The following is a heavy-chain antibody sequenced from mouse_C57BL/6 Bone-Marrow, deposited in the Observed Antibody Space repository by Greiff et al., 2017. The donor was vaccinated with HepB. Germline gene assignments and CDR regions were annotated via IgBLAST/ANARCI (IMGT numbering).Heavy chain of an antibody. CDR2: IYPGDGDP. CDR3: ARLRYYDGSSFCDY. D-gene: IGHD1-1*01. CDR1: GYAFSSSW. V-gene: IGHV1-82*01. J-gene: IGHJ2*01. Sequence: QVQLKQSGPELVKPGASVKISCKASGYAFSSSWMNWVKQRPGKGLEWIGRIYPGDGDPNYNGKFKGKAPLTADNSSSTAYMQLSSLTSEDSAVDVCARLRYYDGSSFCDYWGQGTTLTVSS.